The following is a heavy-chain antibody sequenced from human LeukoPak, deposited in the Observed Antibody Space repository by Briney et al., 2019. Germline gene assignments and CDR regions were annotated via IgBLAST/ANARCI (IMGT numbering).Heavy chain of an antibody. CDR1: GYTFTGSY. CDR3: ARGDGSSWTNFDF. Sequence: GASVKVSCKASGYTFTGSYMHWVRQAPGQGLEWMGWINPNSGGTKYALKSQGRVTMIRDTSINTAYMELSRLRSDDTAVYYCARGDGSSWTNFDFWGQGTLVTVSS. V-gene: IGHV1-2*02. D-gene: IGHD6-13*01. J-gene: IGHJ4*02. CDR2: INPNSGGT.